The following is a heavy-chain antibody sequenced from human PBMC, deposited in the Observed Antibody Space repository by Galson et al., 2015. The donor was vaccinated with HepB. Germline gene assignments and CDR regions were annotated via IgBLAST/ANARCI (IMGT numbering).Heavy chain of an antibody. J-gene: IGHJ6*02. Sequence: CAISGDSVSSNSAAWNWIRQSPSRGLEWLGRTYYRFKWYNDYAVSVKSRITINPDTSKNQFSLQLNSVTPEDTAVYYCARDTLLPSGIDYYYGMDVWGQGTTVTVSS. CDR1: GDSVSSNSAA. D-gene: IGHD1-26*01. V-gene: IGHV6-1*01. CDR3: ARDTLLPSGIDYYYGMDV. CDR2: TYYRFKWYN.